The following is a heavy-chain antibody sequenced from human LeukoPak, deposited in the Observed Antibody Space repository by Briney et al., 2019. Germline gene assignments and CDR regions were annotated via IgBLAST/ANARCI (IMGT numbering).Heavy chain of an antibody. V-gene: IGHV1-18*04. J-gene: IGHJ5*02. D-gene: IGHD6-19*01. CDR2: ISAYNGNT. Sequence: ASVKVSCKASGYTFTSYYMHWVRQAPGQGLEWMGWISAYNGNTNYAQKLQGRVTMTTDTSTGTAYMELRSLRSDDTAVYYCARDRKQWPVTNPNWFDPWGQGTLVTVSS. CDR1: GYTFTSYY. CDR3: ARDRKQWPVTNPNWFDP.